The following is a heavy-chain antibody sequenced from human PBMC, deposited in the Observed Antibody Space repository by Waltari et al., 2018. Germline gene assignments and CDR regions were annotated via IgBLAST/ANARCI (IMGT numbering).Heavy chain of an antibody. V-gene: IGHV4-31*03. J-gene: IGHJ6*03. D-gene: IGHD5-12*01. Sequence: QVQLQESGPGLVKPSQTLSLTCTVSGGSISSGGYYWNWIRQHPGKGLEWIGYIYYSGSTYYNPSLKSRVTISVDTSKNQFSLKLSSVTAADTAVYYCARGAVATIGARYYYYYYMDVWGKGTTVTVSS. CDR1: GGSISSGGYY. CDR3: ARGAVATIGARYYYYYYMDV. CDR2: IYYSGST.